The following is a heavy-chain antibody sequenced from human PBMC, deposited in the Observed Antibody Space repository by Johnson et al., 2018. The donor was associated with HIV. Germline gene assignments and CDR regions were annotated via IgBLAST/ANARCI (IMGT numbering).Heavy chain of an antibody. CDR3: ARWDNDRVHAFDL. CDR1: GFTVSSNY. D-gene: IGHD1-26*01. J-gene: IGHJ3*01. V-gene: IGHV3-13*01. Sequence: VQLVESGGGLIQPGGSLRLSCAASGFTVSSNYMSWVRQAPGKGLEWVSTIGTTGDTYYPGSVKGRFTISRENAKNSLYLQMNSLRAGDTAVYYCARWDNDRVHAFDLWGQGTMVTVSS. CDR2: IGTTGDT.